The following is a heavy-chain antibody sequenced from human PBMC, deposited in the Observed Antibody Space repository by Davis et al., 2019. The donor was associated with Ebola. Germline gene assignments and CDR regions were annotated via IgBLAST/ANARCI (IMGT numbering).Heavy chain of an antibody. CDR1: GFTFSSYA. D-gene: IGHD6-19*01. CDR2: ISYDGSTYDGSNK. J-gene: IGHJ6*04. V-gene: IGHV3-30*14. CDR3: VREFPVAGSYYYYGMDV. Sequence: GGSLRLSCAASGFTFSSYAMHWVRQAPGKGLEWVAVISYDGSTYDGSNKYYADSVKGRFTISREDAKSSLYLQMNSLTAGDSAVYYCVREFPVAGSYYYYGMDVWGKGTTVTVSS.